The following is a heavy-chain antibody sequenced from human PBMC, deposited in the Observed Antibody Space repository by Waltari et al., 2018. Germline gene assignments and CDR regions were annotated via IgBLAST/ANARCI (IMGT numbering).Heavy chain of an antibody. V-gene: IGHV4-38-2*01. D-gene: IGHD3-3*01. J-gene: IGHJ6*02. CDR3: ARLLRFSLMDV. CDR2: IYHSGST. Sequence: QVQLQESGPGLVKPSETLSLTCAVSGYSISSGYYWGWLRQSPGKGLEWIGRIYHSGSTSDNPALKRRVTTSVDTAKNPFSLKLGSVTAADTAVYYCARLLRFSLMDVWGQGTTVTVSS. CDR1: GYSISSGYY.